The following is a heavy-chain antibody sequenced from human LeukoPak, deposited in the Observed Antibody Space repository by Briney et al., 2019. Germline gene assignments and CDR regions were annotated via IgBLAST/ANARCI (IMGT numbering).Heavy chain of an antibody. D-gene: IGHD5-12*01. CDR3: ARGGDIVATIGDWFDP. J-gene: IGHJ5*02. CDR1: GFTFSSYS. Sequence: GGSLRLSCAASGFTFSSYSMNWVRQAPGKGLEWVSYISSSSSTIYYADSVKGRFTISRDNAKNSLYLQMNSLRAEDTAVYYCARGGDIVATIGDWFDPWGQGTLVTVSS. CDR2: ISSSSSTI. V-gene: IGHV3-48*04.